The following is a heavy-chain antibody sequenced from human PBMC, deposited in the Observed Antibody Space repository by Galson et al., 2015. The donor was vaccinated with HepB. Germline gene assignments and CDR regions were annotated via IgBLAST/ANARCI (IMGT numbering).Heavy chain of an antibody. CDR3: ATTGWLSEF. V-gene: IGHV3-23*01. D-gene: IGHD6-19*01. Sequence: SLRLSCAVSGRTFSTYGITWVRQAPGEGLEWVSGMSSSGAIFYADSVKGRFTFSGDNSKNTVYLQMSSLRVEDTALYYCATTGWLSEFWGRGTLVTVSS. CDR1: GRTFSTYG. CDR2: MSSSGAI. J-gene: IGHJ4*02.